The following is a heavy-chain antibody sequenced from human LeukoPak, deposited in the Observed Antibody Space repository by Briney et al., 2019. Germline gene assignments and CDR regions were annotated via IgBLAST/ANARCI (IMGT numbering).Heavy chain of an antibody. Sequence: PGGSLRLSCAASGFTFSNYAMHWVRQAPGKGLEWVAVTSFDGSKKYYADSVKGQFTISRDNSKSTLYLQMNSLRAEDTALYYCVRSRATSGGYYFAYWGQGALVTVSS. CDR1: GFTFSNYA. D-gene: IGHD3-16*01. J-gene: IGHJ4*02. V-gene: IGHV3-30*04. CDR3: VRSRATSGGYYFAY. CDR2: TSFDGSKK.